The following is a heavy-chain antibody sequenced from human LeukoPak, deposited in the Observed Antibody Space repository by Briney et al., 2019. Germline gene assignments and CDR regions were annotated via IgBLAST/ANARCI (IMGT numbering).Heavy chain of an antibody. V-gene: IGHV3-49*04. D-gene: IGHD4-17*01. CDR3: TRHLSNYGDYEGFDY. CDR1: GFTVSSNY. J-gene: IGHJ4*02. CDR2: IRSKAYGGTT. Sequence: PGGSLRLSCAASGFTVSSNYMSWVRQAPGEGLEWVGFIRSKAYGGTTEYAASVKGRFTISRDDSKSIAYLQMNSLKTEDTAVYYCTRHLSNYGDYEGFDYWGQGTLVTVSS.